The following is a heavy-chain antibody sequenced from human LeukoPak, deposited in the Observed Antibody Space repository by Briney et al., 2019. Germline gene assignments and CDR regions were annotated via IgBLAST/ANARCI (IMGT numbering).Heavy chain of an antibody. CDR3: AGGEGYSSSWYQPHFDY. V-gene: IGHV4-4*02. CDR2: IYHSGST. CDR1: GGSISSSNW. Sequence: SETLSLTCAVSGGSISSSNWWSWVRQPPGKGLEWIGEIYHSGSTNYNPSLKSRVTISVDKSKNQFSLKLSSVTAADTAVYYCAGGEGYSSSWYQPHFDYWGQGTLVTASS. D-gene: IGHD6-13*01. J-gene: IGHJ4*02.